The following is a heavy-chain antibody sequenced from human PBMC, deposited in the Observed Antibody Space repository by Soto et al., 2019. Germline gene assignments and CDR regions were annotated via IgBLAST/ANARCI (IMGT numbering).Heavy chain of an antibody. V-gene: IGHV4-59*08. CDR3: ARQAVAASTYYFDY. Sequence: QVQLQESGPGLVKPSETLSLTCTVSGGSISSYYWSWIRQPPGKGLEWIGYIYYSGSTNSTPSLKRRVTISVDTSKNQFSLKLSSVTAADTAVYYCARQAVAASTYYFDYWGQGTLVTVSS. D-gene: IGHD2-15*01. CDR2: IYYSGST. CDR1: GGSISSYY. J-gene: IGHJ4*02.